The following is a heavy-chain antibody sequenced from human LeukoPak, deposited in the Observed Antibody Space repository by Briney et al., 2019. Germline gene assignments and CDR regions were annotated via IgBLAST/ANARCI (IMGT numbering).Heavy chain of an antibody. V-gene: IGHV3-30*02. CDR1: GFTFSSYG. D-gene: IGHD3-22*01. CDR2: IRYDGSNK. CDR3: AKASAMIVVVSKHFDY. Sequence: GGSLRLSCAASGFTFSSYGMHWVRQAPGKGLEWVAFIRYDGSNKYYADSVKGRFTISRDNSKNTLYLQMNSLRAEDTAVYYCAKASAMIVVVSKHFDYWGQGTLVTVSS. J-gene: IGHJ4*02.